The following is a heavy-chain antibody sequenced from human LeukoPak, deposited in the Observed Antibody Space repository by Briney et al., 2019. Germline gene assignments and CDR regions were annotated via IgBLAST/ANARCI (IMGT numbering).Heavy chain of an antibody. CDR2: INPSGGST. V-gene: IGHV1-46*01. Sequence: ASVKVACVASGYTFTNYYIHWVRQAPGQGLEWMGIINPSGGSTSYAQKFQGRVTMTRDTSTSTVYMELSSLRSEDTAVYYCARGGKGNADGYNQALHYWGQGTLVTVSS. D-gene: IGHD5-24*01. CDR3: ARGGKGNADGYNQALHY. J-gene: IGHJ4*02. CDR1: GYTFTNYY.